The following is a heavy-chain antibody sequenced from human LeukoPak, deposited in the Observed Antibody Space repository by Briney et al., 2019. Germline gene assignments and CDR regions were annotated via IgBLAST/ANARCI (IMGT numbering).Heavy chain of an antibody. CDR2: IKSKTDGGTT. J-gene: IGHJ4*02. Sequence: PGGSLRLSCEASGFTFSGHYMDWVRQAPGKGLEWVGRIKSKTDGGTTDYAAPVKGRFTISRDDSKNTLYLQMNSLKTEDTAVYYCTTPGIVVAGTIGYYFDYWGQGTLVTVSS. CDR3: TTPGIVVAGTIGYYFDY. CDR1: GFTFSGHY. V-gene: IGHV3-15*01. D-gene: IGHD6-19*01.